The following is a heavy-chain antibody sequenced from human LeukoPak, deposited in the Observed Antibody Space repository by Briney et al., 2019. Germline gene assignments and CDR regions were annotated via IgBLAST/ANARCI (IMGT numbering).Heavy chain of an antibody. CDR3: ANEAAAGTMDNYGMDV. CDR2: IYYSGST. Sequence: SETLSLTCTVSGGSISSSSYYWGWIRQPPGKGLEWIGSIYYSGSTYYNPSLKSRVTISVDTSKNQFSLKLSSVTAADTAVYYCANEAAAGTMDNYGMDVWGQGTTVTVSS. CDR1: GGSISSSSYY. V-gene: IGHV4-39*01. D-gene: IGHD6-13*01. J-gene: IGHJ6*02.